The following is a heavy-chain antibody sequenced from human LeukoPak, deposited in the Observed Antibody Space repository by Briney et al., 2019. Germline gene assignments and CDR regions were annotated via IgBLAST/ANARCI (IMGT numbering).Heavy chain of an antibody. CDR1: GYTFTGHH. D-gene: IGHD4-17*01. CDR3: ALSTVATEAFDI. J-gene: IGHJ3*02. Sequence: ASVKVSCKASGYTFTGHHMYWVRQAPGQGLEWMGWINPNSAGTNFVQKFQGRVTMTRDTSISTAYMELSSLRSDDTAVYYCALSTVATEAFDIWGQGTMVTVSS. CDR2: INPNSAGT. V-gene: IGHV1-2*02.